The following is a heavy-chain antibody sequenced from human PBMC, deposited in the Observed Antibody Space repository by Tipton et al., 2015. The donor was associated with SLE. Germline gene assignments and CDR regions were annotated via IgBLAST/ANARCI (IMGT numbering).Heavy chain of an antibody. CDR3: ARDSSGGYNWFDP. D-gene: IGHD3-22*01. CDR2: IYYSGST. Sequence: TLSLTCTISGGSIISGGYYWSWFRQHPGKGLEWIGYIYYSGSTFYNPSLMSRVTISVDTSRNQFSLKLSSVTAADTAVYYCARDSSGGYNWFDPWGQGTLVTVSS. V-gene: IGHV4-31*03. J-gene: IGHJ5*02. CDR1: GGSIISGGYY.